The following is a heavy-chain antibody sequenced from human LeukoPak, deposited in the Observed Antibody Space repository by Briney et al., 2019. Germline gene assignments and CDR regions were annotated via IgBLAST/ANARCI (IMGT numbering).Heavy chain of an antibody. CDR2: IYYSGST. D-gene: IGHD3-10*01. J-gene: IGHJ4*02. V-gene: IGHV4-59*08. CDR3: ASYGSGSYYKSYYFDY. CDR1: GGSISSHY. Sequence: SETLSLTCTVSGGSISSHYWSWIRQPPGKGLEWIGYIYYSGSTNYNPSLKSRVTISVDTSKNQFSLKLSSVTAADTAVYYCASYGSGSYYKSYYFDYWGQGTLVTVSS.